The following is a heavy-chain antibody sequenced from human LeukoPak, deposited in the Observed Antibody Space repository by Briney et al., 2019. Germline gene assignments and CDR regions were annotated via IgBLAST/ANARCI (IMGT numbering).Heavy chain of an antibody. Sequence: PGGSLRLSCAASGFAFSSYSMNWVHQAPGRGPEWVSLISTTSTSIYYADSVRGRFTVSRDNAKNSLYLQMNSLRAEDTAVYYCARGVGATHFDCWGQGTLVTVST. D-gene: IGHD1-26*01. CDR1: GFAFSSYS. CDR2: ISTTSTSI. CDR3: ARGVGATHFDC. J-gene: IGHJ4*02. V-gene: IGHV3-21*06.